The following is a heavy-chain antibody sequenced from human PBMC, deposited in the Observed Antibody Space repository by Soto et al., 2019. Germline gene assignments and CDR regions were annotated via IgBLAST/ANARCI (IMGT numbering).Heavy chain of an antibody. D-gene: IGHD1-26*01. CDR3: AKDIEEVVYYYGMDV. J-gene: IGHJ6*02. Sequence: VQLVESGGGLVQPGRSLRLSCAASGFTFSSYGMHWVRQAPGKGLEWVALISYDGNNKFYADSVKGRFTISRDNSKNTLFLQMNSLRAEDTALYYCAKDIEEVVYYYGMDVWGQGTTVTVSS. V-gene: IGHV3-30*18. CDR2: ISYDGNNK. CDR1: GFTFSSYG.